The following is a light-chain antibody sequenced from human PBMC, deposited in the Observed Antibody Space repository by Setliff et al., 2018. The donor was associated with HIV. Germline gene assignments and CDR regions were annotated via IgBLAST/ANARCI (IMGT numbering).Light chain of an antibody. CDR1: KLGNRY. CDR3: QAWDSGAYV. CDR2: QDD. V-gene: IGLV3-1*01. J-gene: IGLJ1*01. Sequence: SYELTQPPSVSVSPGQTASITCSGDKLGNRYVCWYQQKPGQSPVLLIYQDDKRPSGIPERFSGSNSGNTATLTISGTQAMDEADYYCQAWDSGAYVFGTGTKVTV.